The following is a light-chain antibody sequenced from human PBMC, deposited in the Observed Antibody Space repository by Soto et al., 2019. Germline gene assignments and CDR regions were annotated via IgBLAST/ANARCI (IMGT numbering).Light chain of an antibody. Sequence: QSVLTQPASVSGSPGQSITISCNGTSSDVGGYNYVSWYQQHPGKAPKLMIYDVSNRPSGVSNRFSGSKSGNTASLTISGLQAEDEADYYCSSYTSSSTWVFGTGTKLTVL. J-gene: IGLJ1*01. CDR1: SSDVGGYNY. CDR3: SSYTSSSTWV. V-gene: IGLV2-14*01. CDR2: DVS.